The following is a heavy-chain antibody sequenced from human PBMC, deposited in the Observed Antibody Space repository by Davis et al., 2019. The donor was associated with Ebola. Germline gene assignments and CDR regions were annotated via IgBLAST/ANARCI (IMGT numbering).Heavy chain of an antibody. J-gene: IGHJ6*02. CDR1: GFSLNTYN. Sequence: GGSLRLSCAASGFSLNTYNMNWVRQAPGKGLEWVAVIWYDGSNKYYADSVKGRFTISRDNSKNTLYLQMNSLRAEDTAVYYCAREQYYYGSGSYYYGMDVWGQGTTVTVSS. CDR3: AREQYYYGSGSYYYGMDV. V-gene: IGHV3-33*08. D-gene: IGHD3-10*01. CDR2: IWYDGSNK.